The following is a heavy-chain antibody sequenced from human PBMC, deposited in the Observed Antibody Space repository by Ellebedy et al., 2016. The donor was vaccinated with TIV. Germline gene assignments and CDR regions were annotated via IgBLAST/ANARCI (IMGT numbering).Heavy chain of an antibody. CDR1: GFTFSTYW. J-gene: IGHJ4*02. V-gene: IGHV3-7*01. CDR3: AKEIGGGGSY. Sequence: GESLKISCAASGFTFSTYWISWVRQAPGKGLEWVANIKRDGSQKYYVDSVKGRFTISRDNAKNSLYLQMDSLRAEDTAVYYCAKEIGGGGSYWGQGTLVTVSS. D-gene: IGHD3-10*01. CDR2: IKRDGSQK.